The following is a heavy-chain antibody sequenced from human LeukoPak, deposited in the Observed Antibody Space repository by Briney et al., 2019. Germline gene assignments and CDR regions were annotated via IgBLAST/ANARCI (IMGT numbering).Heavy chain of an antibody. J-gene: IGHJ4*02. CDR3: ARDREVVGAIDY. CDR2: LNWNGGST. Sequence: PGGSLRLYCAASGFTFYDYGMSWVRQAPGKGLEWGSGLNWNGGSTGYADSVKGRFTISRDNAKNSLYLQMNSLRAEDTALYYCARDREVVGAIDYWGQGTLVTVSS. D-gene: IGHD1-26*01. CDR1: GFTFYDYG. V-gene: IGHV3-20*04.